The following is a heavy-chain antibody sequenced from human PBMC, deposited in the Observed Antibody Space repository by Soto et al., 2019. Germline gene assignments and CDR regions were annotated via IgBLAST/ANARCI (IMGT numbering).Heavy chain of an antibody. J-gene: IGHJ6*02. Sequence: PGGSLRLSCAASGFTFSSYGMHWVRQAPGKGLEWVAVIWYDGSNKYYADSVKGRFTISRDNSKNTLYLQMNSLRAEDTAVYYSARDRFEYSRPSFLYYYYGMDVWGQGTTVTVSS. V-gene: IGHV3-33*01. D-gene: IGHD6-6*01. CDR1: GFTFSSYG. CDR2: IWYDGSNK. CDR3: ARDRFEYSRPSFLYYYYGMDV.